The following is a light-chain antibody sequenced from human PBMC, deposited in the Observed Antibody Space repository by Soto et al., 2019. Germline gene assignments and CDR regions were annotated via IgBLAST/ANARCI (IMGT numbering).Light chain of an antibody. CDR2: DAS. CDR1: QSISNS. CDR3: QQRSQWPPLT. J-gene: IGKJ4*01. V-gene: IGKV3-11*01. Sequence: EIVLTQSPGTLSLSPGERAPLSCRASQSISNSFSWSQHKPGQAPRLLISDASKRASGVPARFSGSGSGTDFTLTISSLEPEDFAVYYCQQRSQWPPLTFGGGTTVEIK.